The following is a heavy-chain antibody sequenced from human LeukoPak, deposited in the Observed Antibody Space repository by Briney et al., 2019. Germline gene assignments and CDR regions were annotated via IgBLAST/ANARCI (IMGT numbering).Heavy chain of an antibody. V-gene: IGHV3-53*01. D-gene: IGHD6-19*01. J-gene: IGHJ4*02. CDR3: AGDKTTGGWYEIDY. CDR1: EFSVGSNY. CDR2: IYSGGST. Sequence: GGSLRLSCAASEFSVGSNYMTWVRQAPGKGLEWVSLIYSGGSTYYADSVKGRFTISRDTSKNTVSLQMNSLRAEDTAVYYCAGDKTTGGWYEIDYWGQGTLVTVSS.